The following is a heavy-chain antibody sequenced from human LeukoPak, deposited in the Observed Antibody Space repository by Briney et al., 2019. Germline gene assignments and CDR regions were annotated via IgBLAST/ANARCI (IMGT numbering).Heavy chain of an antibody. Sequence: PSETLSLTCTVSGGSISSYYWSWIRQPPGKGLEWIGYIYYSGSTNYNPSLKSRVTISVDTSKNQFSLKLSSVTAADTAVYYCASTKYYYGSGSGSGHFDYWGQGTLVTVSS. CDR2: IYYSGST. D-gene: IGHD3-10*01. CDR1: GGSISSYY. V-gene: IGHV4-59*01. J-gene: IGHJ4*02. CDR3: ASTKYYYGSGSGSGHFDY.